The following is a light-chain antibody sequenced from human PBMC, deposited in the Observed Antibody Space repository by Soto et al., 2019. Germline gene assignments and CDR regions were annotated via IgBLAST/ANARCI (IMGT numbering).Light chain of an antibody. CDR2: DVT. CDR1: SSDVGGYNR. CDR3: SPYTTSSTLEGV. J-gene: IGLJ1*01. V-gene: IGLV2-14*01. Sequence: QSALTQPASVSGSPGQSITISCTGTSSDVGGYNRVSWYQQHPGKAPKLMNYDVTIRPSGASNPFSGSKSGTTASLTISGTQAGDSAEYCRSPYTTSSTLEGVFGTGPKLTVL.